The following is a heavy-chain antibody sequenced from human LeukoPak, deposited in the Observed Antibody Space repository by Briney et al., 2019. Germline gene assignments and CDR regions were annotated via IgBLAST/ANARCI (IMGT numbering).Heavy chain of an antibody. D-gene: IGHD3-9*01. Sequence: GGSLRLSCAASGFTVSSNYMSWVRQAPGKGLEWVSVIYSGGSTYYADSVKGRFTISRDNSKNTLHLQMNSLRAEDTAVYYCARVNILTGYYFDYWGQGTLVTVSS. V-gene: IGHV3-66*01. CDR3: ARVNILTGYYFDY. CDR1: GFTVSSNY. J-gene: IGHJ4*02. CDR2: IYSGGST.